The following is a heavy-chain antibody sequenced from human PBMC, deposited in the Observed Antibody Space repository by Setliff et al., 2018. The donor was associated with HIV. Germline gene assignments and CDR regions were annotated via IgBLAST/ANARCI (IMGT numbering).Heavy chain of an antibody. V-gene: IGHV3-73*01. D-gene: IGHD3-10*01. CDR2: IRTKTNTYAT. CDR1: GFTFSGSA. CDR3: ARGDRALDV. J-gene: IGHJ6*04. Sequence: PGGSLRLSCSASGFTFSGSAMHWVRQASGKGLEWVGLIRTKTNTYATAYGASVKGRFTISRDDSKSTAYLQMNSLRAEDTAVYSCARGDRALDVWGEGTTVTVSS.